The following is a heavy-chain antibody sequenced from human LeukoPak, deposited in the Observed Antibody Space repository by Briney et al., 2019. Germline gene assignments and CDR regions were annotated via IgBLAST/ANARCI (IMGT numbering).Heavy chain of an antibody. CDR2: IYSGGDT. J-gene: IGHJ3*02. CDR1: GVTVSSSY. Sequence: PGGSLTLSCAASGVTVSSSYMTWVRQAPGKGLEWVSVIYSGGDTYYADSVKGRLTISRDNSKNTLYLQMNSLRAEDSAVYYCARDADLTPGAFGIWGQGTLVTVSS. V-gene: IGHV3-53*01. D-gene: IGHD4-23*01. CDR3: ARDADLTPGAFGI.